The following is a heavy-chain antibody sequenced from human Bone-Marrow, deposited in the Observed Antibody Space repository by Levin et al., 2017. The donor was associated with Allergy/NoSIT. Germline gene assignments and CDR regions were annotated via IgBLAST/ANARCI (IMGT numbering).Heavy chain of an antibody. D-gene: IGHD2-21*02. V-gene: IGHV4-30-4*01. CDR1: GDSINNDHYS. Sequence: SETLSLTCSVSGDSINNDHYSWSWVRQPPGKGLELIGHIHYSGSTYYNPSLKSRTSISEDTSKNQFSLRLSSVTAADTAVYYCARYCGGDCYLDAFDIWGQGTMVTVSS. CDR2: IHYSGST. J-gene: IGHJ3*02. CDR3: ARYCGGDCYLDAFDI.